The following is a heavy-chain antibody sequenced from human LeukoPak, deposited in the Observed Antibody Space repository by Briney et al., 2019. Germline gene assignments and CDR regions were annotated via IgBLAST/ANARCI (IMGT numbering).Heavy chain of an antibody. CDR2: IWYDGSNK. CDR3: AKGGYDSSGYSSDP. CDR1: GFTFSSYG. Sequence: GRSLRLSCAASGFTFSSYGMHWVRQAPGKGLEWVAVIWYDGSNKYYADSVKGRFTISRDNSKNTLYLQMISLRAEDTAVYYCAKGGYDSSGYSSDPWGQGTLVTVSS. J-gene: IGHJ5*02. V-gene: IGHV3-33*06. D-gene: IGHD3-22*01.